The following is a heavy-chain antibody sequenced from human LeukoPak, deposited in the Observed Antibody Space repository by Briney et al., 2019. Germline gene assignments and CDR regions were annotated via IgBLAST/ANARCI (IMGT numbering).Heavy chain of an antibody. V-gene: IGHV4-34*01. Sequence: NASETLSLTCTVSGGSISNYYWSWIRQPPGKGLEWIGEINHSGSTNYNPSLKSRVTISVDTSKNQFSLKLSSVTAADTAVYYCARGTWYYGSGSYSRTNDYWGQGTLVTVSS. CDR2: INHSGST. J-gene: IGHJ4*02. D-gene: IGHD3-10*01. CDR3: ARGTWYYGSGSYSRTNDY. CDR1: GGSISNYY.